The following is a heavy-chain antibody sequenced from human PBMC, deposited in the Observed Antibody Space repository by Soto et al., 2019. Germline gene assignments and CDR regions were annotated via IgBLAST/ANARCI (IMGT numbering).Heavy chain of an antibody. CDR3: TIHRLGEWYYYYGMDV. CDR1: GFTFSNAW. D-gene: IGHD3-10*01. V-gene: IGHV3-15*01. CDR2: IIRNINGGTT. Sequence: EVQLVESGGGLVKPGGSLRLSCAASGFTFSNAWMSWVRQAPGKGLEWVGHIIRNINGGTTVYAAPVKGRFAISRDDSKNAVYLQMNSLTTEDTAVYYCTIHRLGEWYYYYGMDVWGQGTTVTVSS. J-gene: IGHJ6*02.